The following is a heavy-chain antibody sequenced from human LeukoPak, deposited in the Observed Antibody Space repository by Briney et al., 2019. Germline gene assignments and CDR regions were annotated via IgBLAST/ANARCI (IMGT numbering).Heavy chain of an antibody. CDR1: GGSISSYY. Sequence: SETLSLTCTVSGGSISSYYWSWIRQPPGKGLECIGYIYYSGSTNYNPSLKSRVTISVDTSKNQFSLKLSSVTAADTAVYYCARDRYYYDSSGYYSRGFDYWGQGTLVTVSS. D-gene: IGHD3-22*01. CDR2: IYYSGST. V-gene: IGHV4-59*01. J-gene: IGHJ4*02. CDR3: ARDRYYYDSSGYYSRGFDY.